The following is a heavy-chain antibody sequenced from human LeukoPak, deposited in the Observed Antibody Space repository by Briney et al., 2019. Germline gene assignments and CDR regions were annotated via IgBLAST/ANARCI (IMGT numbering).Heavy chain of an antibody. CDR2: IKPNSSAT. V-gene: IGHV1-2*02. Sequence: GASVKVSCKASGYTFTDNYVHWVRQAPGHGLEWMGWIKPNSSATDYAQKFQGRVTMTRDTSISTAYMELSRLRSDDTAVYYCARAYYYYYDSSDYYDYWGQGTLVTVSS. D-gene: IGHD3-22*01. CDR3: ARAYYYYYDSSDYYDY. J-gene: IGHJ4*02. CDR1: GYTFTDNY.